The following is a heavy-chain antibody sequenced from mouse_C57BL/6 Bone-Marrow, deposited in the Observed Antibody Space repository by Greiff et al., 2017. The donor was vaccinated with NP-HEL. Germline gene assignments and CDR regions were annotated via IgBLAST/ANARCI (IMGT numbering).Heavy chain of an antibody. CDR1: GYTFTSYW. D-gene: IGHD1-3*01. J-gene: IGHJ1*03. CDR2: IHPNSGST. CDR3: ARWSSSYWYFDV. V-gene: IGHV1-64*01. Sequence: VQLQESGAELVKPGASVKLSCKASGYTFTSYWMHWVKLRPGQGLEWIGMIHPNSGSTNYNEKFKSKATLTVDKSSSTAYMQLSSLTSEDSAVYYCARWSSSYWYFDVWGTGTTVTVSS.